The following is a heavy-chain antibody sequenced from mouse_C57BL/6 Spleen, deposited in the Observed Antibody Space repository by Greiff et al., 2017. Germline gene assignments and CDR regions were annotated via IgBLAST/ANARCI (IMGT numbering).Heavy chain of an antibody. CDR2: IDPSDSET. D-gene: IGHD1-1*01. CDR3: ARSGYYGSRDYYAMDY. V-gene: IGHV1-52*01. CDR1: GYTFTSYW. Sequence: QVQLQQPGAELVRPGSSVKLSCKASGYTFTSYWMHWVKQRPIQGLEWIGNIDPSDSETHYNQKFKDKATLTVDKSSSTAYMQLSSLTSEDSAVYYCARSGYYGSRDYYAMDYWGQGTSVTVSS. J-gene: IGHJ4*01.